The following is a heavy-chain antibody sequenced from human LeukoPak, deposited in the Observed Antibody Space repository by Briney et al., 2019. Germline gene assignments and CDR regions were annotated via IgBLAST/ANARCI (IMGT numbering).Heavy chain of an antibody. J-gene: IGHJ4*02. CDR2: IKSDGSST. CDR3: GRGPAYHGDGPGF. CDR1: GFTFSTYW. D-gene: IGHD3-10*01. V-gene: IGHV3-74*01. Sequence: GGSLRLSCAASGFTFSTYWMHWVRQAPGKGLVWVSRIKSDGSSTSYADSAKGRFTISRDNAKNTLYLQMNSLRAEDTAVYYCGRGPAYHGDGPGFWGQGTLVTVYS.